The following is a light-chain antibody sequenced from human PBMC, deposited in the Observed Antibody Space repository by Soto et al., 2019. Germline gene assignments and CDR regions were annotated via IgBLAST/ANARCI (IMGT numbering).Light chain of an antibody. CDR2: GAS. J-gene: IGKJ1*01. CDR1: QSVSSSY. Sequence: EVVLTQSPGTLSLSPGERATLSCRASQSVSSSYLAWYQKKPGQAPRLLMYGASSRATGIPDRFSGSGSGTDFTLTISILEPEDFAVYYCQQYGSSPWTFGQGTKVEIK. CDR3: QQYGSSPWT. V-gene: IGKV3-20*01.